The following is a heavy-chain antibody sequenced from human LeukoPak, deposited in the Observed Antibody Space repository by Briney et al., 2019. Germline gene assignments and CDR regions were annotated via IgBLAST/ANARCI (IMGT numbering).Heavy chain of an antibody. D-gene: IGHD3-22*01. J-gene: IGHJ4*02. CDR2: ISGGGDTT. CDR1: GFTFSSSA. CDR3: AKDGELDSSGYYLYYFDY. Sequence: PGGSLRLSCATSGFTFSSSAMSWVRQAPGEGLEWVSAISGGGDTTYYADSVKGRFTVSRDNSKNTLYLQMNSLRAEDTAVYYCAKDGELDSSGYYLYYFDYWGQGALVTVSS. V-gene: IGHV3-23*01.